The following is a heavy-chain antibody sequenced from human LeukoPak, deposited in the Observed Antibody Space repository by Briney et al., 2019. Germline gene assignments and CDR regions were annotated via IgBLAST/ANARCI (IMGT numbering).Heavy chain of an antibody. J-gene: IGHJ4*02. Sequence: ASVKLSFTSSGYTFTSYGISLVRHPPGQGLELMGWISAYNGNTNYAQKLQGRVIMTTDTSTSTAYMELRSLRSDDTAVYYWARDQGSCSGGRCLYYFDYWGQGTLVTVS. CDR2: ISAYNGNT. CDR1: GYTFTSYG. CDR3: ARDQGSCSGGRCLYYFDY. V-gene: IGHV1-18*01. D-gene: IGHD2-15*01.